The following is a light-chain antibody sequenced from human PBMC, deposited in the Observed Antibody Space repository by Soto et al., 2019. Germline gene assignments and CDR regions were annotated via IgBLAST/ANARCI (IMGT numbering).Light chain of an antibody. CDR1: RTDVGGYF. Sequence: QSVLTQPASVSGSPGQSITISCTGTRTDVGGYFVSWYQQHPGKAPKLIIYEVSNRPSGVSNRFSGSKSDNTASLTISGLQAEDEADYYCCSYVSSKTYVFGTGTKLTVL. J-gene: IGLJ1*01. V-gene: IGLV2-14*01. CDR3: CSYVSSKTYV. CDR2: EVS.